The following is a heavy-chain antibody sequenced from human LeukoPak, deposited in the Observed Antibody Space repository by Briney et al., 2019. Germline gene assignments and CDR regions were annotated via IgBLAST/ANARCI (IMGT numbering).Heavy chain of an antibody. Sequence: PSETLSLNCTVSGGFISCYYWSWIRQPQGKGLVWIGYLYYGGTTTYSPSLKSRITMSVDTSKNQLSLRLNSVTAADTAVYYCARRGAARRYDGLDVWGPGTPVTVSS. V-gene: IGHV4-59*08. CDR3: ARRGAARRYDGLDV. D-gene: IGHD6-6*01. CDR2: LYYGGTT. CDR1: GGFISCYY. J-gene: IGHJ6*02.